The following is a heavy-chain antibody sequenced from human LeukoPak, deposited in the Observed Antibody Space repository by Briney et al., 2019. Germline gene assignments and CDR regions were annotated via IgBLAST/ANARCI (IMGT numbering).Heavy chain of an antibody. CDR2: ISSSSTI. Sequence: GGSLRLSCAASGFTFSIYSMSWVRQAPGKGLEWVSYISSSSTISYADSVKGRFTISRDNAENSLYLQMNSVRAEDTAVYYCAREGPDCSSTSCPDDAFDIWGQGTMVTVSS. J-gene: IGHJ3*02. D-gene: IGHD2-2*01. V-gene: IGHV3-48*04. CDR1: GFTFSIYS. CDR3: AREGPDCSSTSCPDDAFDI.